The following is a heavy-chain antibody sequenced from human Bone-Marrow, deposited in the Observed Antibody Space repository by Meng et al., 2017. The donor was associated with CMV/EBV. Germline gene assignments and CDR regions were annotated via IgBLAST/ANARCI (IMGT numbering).Heavy chain of an antibody. CDR3: AAYCSSTSCYEGHAFDI. D-gene: IGHD2-2*01. J-gene: IGHJ3*02. CDR1: GFTFSSYG. CDR2: IRYDGSNK. V-gene: IGHV3-30*02. Sequence: GGSLRLSCAASGFTFSSYGMHWVRQAPGKGLEWVAFIRYDGSNKYYADSVKGRFTISRDNSKNTLYLQMNSLRAEDMALYYCAAYCSSTSCYEGHAFDIWGQGTMVTVSS.